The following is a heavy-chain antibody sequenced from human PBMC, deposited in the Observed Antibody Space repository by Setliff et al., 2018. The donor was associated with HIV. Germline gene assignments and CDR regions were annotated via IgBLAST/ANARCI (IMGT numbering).Heavy chain of an antibody. Sequence: PSETLSLTCTVSGASISSHNCYWGWIRQSPGKGLEWIASIRSSGDTYYNPSLQSRVIISVDTSNNQISLKLTSVTAADTAVYYCTIPASSLAPNWGRGTQVTVSS. CDR3: TIPASSLAPN. V-gene: IGHV4-39*01. CDR2: IRSSGDT. CDR1: GASISSHNCY. J-gene: IGHJ4*02.